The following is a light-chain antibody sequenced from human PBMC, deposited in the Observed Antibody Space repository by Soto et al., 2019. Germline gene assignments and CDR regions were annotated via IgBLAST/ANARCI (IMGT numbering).Light chain of an antibody. Sequence: EIVMTQSPATLSVSPGETATLSCRASQSVGSAVAWYQQKPGQAPRLLIVGASIRATGVPGRFSGGGSGTEFTLTISSLQSEDFAVYYCQQYKNWPPLTFGGGTTVEIK. CDR2: GAS. J-gene: IGKJ4*02. CDR1: QSVGSA. V-gene: IGKV3-15*01. CDR3: QQYKNWPPLT.